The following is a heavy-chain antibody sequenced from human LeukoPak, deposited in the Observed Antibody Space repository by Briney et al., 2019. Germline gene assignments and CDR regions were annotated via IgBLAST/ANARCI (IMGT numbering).Heavy chain of an antibody. CDR3: ARHAFFDSTGYYYDFDY. CDR2: IYHSGST. Sequence: SETLSLTCAVSGYSISIGYYWGWIRQPPGKGLEWIGSIYHSGSTYYNPSLKSRVTLSMDTSKNQFSLKLSSATAADTAAYYCARHAFFDSTGYYYDFDYWGQGSLVTVSP. J-gene: IGHJ4*02. D-gene: IGHD3-22*01. CDR1: GYSISIGYY. V-gene: IGHV4-38-2*01.